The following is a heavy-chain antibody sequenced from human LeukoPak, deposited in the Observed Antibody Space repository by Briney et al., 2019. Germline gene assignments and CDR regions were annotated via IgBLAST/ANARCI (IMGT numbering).Heavy chain of an antibody. CDR1: GFTFSSFS. V-gene: IGHV3-30-3*01. Sequence: PGGSLRLSCAASGFTFSSFSIHWVRQVPGKGLEWVAVVSGDGTLKYYADSVRGRFTISRDNSKNTLYLQMNSLRAEDTALYYCARDPLPGAARYFDLWGRGTLVTVSS. J-gene: IGHJ2*01. CDR3: ARDPLPGAARYFDL. D-gene: IGHD2-15*01. CDR2: VSGDGTLK.